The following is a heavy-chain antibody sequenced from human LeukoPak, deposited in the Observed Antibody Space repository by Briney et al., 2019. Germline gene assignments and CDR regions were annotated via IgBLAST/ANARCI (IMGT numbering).Heavy chain of an antibody. CDR1: GGSISSSSYY. J-gene: IGHJ6*03. CDR2: IYYSGST. V-gene: IGHV4-39*01. Sequence: SETLSLTCTVSGGSISSSSYYWGWIRQPPVKGLEWIGSIYYSGSTYYNPSLKSRVTISVDTSKNQSSLKLSSVTAADTAVYYCARPGGTDYYYYYMDVWGKGTTVTVSS. CDR3: ARPGGTDYYYYYMDV.